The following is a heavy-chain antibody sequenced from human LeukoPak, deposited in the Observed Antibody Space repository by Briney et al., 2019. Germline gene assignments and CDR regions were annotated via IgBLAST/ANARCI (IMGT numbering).Heavy chain of an antibody. J-gene: IGHJ4*02. V-gene: IGHV4-59*06. CDR1: GGSISSYY. CDR2: IYYSGST. Sequence: PSETLSLTCTVSGGSISSYYWSWIRQHPGKGLEWIGVIYYSGSTYYNPSLKSRVTFSVDTSKNQFSLKLSSVNAADTAVYYCARAVYDYIWGSYRFDYWGQGTLVTVSS. CDR3: ARAVYDYIWGSYRFDY. D-gene: IGHD3-16*02.